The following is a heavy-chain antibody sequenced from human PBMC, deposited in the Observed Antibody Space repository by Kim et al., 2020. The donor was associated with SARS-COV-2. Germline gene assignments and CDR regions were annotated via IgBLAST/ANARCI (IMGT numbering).Heavy chain of an antibody. V-gene: IGHV4-34*01. D-gene: IGHD3-3*01. CDR3: ARSFLPQDFWSGYSKSNWFDP. CDR2: INHSGST. CDR1: GGSFSGYY. Sequence: SETLSLTCAVYGGSFSGYYWSWIRQPPGKGLEWIGEINHSGSTNYNPSLKSRVTISVDTSKNQFSLKLSSVTAADTAVYYCARSFLPQDFWSGYSKSNWFDPWGQGTLVTLSS. J-gene: IGHJ5*02.